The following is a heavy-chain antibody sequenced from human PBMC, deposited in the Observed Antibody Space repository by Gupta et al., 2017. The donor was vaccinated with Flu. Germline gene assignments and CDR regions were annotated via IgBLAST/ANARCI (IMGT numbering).Heavy chain of an antibody. Sequence: EVQLLESGGGLVQPGGSLRLSCAASGFTFSSYAMSWVRQAPGKGLEWVSAISGSGGSTYYADSVKGRFTISRDNSKNTLYLQMNSLRAEDTAVYYCAKDRRRDGYNYFCFDYWGQGTLVTVSS. CDR3: AKDRRRDGYNYFCFDY. CDR1: GFTFSSYA. CDR2: ISGSGGST. D-gene: IGHD5-24*01. J-gene: IGHJ4*02. V-gene: IGHV3-23*01.